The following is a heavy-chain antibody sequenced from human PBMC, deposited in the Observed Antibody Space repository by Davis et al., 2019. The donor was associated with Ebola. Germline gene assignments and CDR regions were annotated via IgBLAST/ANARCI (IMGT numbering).Heavy chain of an antibody. CDR2: ISSSSNI. J-gene: IGHJ6*02. CDR3: ARSSIAARPGYYYGMDV. Sequence: PGGSLRLSCAASGFTFSSYSMNWVRQAPGKGLEWVSSISSSSNIYYSDSVKARFTISRDNAKNSLYLQMNSLRAEETAVYYCARSSIAARPGYYYGMDVWGQGTTVTVSS. D-gene: IGHD6-6*01. CDR1: GFTFSSYS. V-gene: IGHV3-21*01.